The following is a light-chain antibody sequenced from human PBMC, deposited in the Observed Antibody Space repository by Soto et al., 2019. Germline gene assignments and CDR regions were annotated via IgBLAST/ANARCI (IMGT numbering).Light chain of an antibody. V-gene: IGKV1-39*01. CDR1: QSISSY. CDR3: QQSYSTRGGLT. CDR2: AAS. J-gene: IGKJ4*01. Sequence: DIQMTQSPSSLSASVGDRVTITCRAIQSISSYLNWYQQKPGKAPKLLIYAASSLQSGVPSRFSGSGSRTDFTLTISSLQLEDFATYYWQQSYSTRGGLTFGGATKVEIK.